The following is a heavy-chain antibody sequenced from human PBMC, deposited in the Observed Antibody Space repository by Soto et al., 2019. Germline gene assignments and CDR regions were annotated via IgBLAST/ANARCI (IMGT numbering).Heavy chain of an antibody. CDR1: GYTFTSDY. CDR3: ARRQIASHYDDGMDG. D-gene: IGHD5-12*01. Sequence: QVQLVQSGAEVKKPGASVKVSCKASGYTFTSDYMHWVRQAPGQGLEWMGIINPSGTTTDYAQKFQGRVTMTRDTSTSTYYMELRSLRSEDTAVDYCARRQIASHYDDGMDGWGQRTAVTVSS. J-gene: IGHJ6*01. V-gene: IGHV1-46*01. CDR2: INPSGTTT.